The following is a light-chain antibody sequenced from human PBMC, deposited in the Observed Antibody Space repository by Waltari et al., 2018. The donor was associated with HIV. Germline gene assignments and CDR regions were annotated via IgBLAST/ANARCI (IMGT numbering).Light chain of an antibody. J-gene: IGKJ2*01. CDR1: QSVSSSY. CDR3: QQYGSSPRT. V-gene: IGKV3-20*01. Sequence: EIVLTQSPGTLSLSPGESATLSCRASQSVSSSYLAWYQQKPGQAPRLLIYGASSRATGIPDRFSGSGSGTDFTLTIIRLEPEDFAVYYCQQYGSSPRTFGQGTKLEIK. CDR2: GAS.